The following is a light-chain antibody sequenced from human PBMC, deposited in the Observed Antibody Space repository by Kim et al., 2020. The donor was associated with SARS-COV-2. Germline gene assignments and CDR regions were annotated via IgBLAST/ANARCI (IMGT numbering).Light chain of an antibody. Sequence: SPGERATLSCRASQSVSSSYLAWYQQKPGQAPRLLIYGASSRATVIPDRFSGSGSGTDFTLTISRLEPEDFAVYYCQQYGSSPPDTFGQGTKLEI. CDR3: QQYGSSPPDT. J-gene: IGKJ2*01. CDR2: GAS. V-gene: IGKV3-20*01. CDR1: QSVSSSY.